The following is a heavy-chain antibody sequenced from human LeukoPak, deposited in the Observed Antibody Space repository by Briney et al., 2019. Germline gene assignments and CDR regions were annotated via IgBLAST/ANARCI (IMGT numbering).Heavy chain of an antibody. J-gene: IGHJ4*02. CDR2: ISSSSSYI. V-gene: IGHV3-21*01. CDR1: GFSVNNLY. Sequence: GGSLRLSCAASGFSVNNLYMNWVRQAPGKGLEWVSSISSSSSYIYYADSVKGRFTISRDNAKNSLYLQMNSLRAEDTAVYYCARRRYFDYWGQGTLVTVSS. CDR3: ARRRYFDY.